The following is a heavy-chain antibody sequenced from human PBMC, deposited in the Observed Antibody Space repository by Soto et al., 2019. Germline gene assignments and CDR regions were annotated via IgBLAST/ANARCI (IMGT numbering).Heavy chain of an antibody. CDR3: ASAAVTGTARLDF. Sequence: SVKVSCNSPVYTLSCFYMHLVRQAPGQGLEWMGWINPNSGGTKSAEKFQGRVTMTRDTSISTAYMEMSRLTSDDTAVYYWASAAVTGTARLDFWGQGTQVTVSS. V-gene: IGHV1-2*02. D-gene: IGHD6-19*01. CDR2: INPNSGGT. J-gene: IGHJ4*02. CDR1: VYTLSCFY.